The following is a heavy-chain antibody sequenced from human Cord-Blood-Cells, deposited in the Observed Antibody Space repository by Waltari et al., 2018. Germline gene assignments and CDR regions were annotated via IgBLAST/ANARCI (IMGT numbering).Heavy chain of an antibody. D-gene: IGHD6-13*01. CDR3: AKEVGATSSSWTDY. CDR2: ISGSGGST. Sequence: EVQLLESGGDLVQAGGALGLARAAPAFPFRSFAISAVRQAPGKGLEWVSAISGSGGSTCYADSVKGRFTISRDNSKNTLYLQMNSLRAEDTAVYYCAKEVGATSSSWTDYWGQGTLVTVSS. CDR1: AFPFRSFA. J-gene: IGHJ4*02. V-gene: IGHV3-23*01.